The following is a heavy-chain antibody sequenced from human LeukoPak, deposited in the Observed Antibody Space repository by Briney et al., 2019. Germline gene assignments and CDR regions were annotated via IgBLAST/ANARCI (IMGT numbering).Heavy chain of an antibody. CDR2: INPNSGGT. CDR1: GGTFSSYA. J-gene: IGHJ5*02. CDR3: ARDYYYGSGSYVIEGWFDP. V-gene: IGHV1-2*02. Sequence: ASVKVSCKASGGTFSSYAISWVRQAPGQGLEWMGWINPNSGGTNYAQKFQGRVTMTRDTSISTAYMELSRLRSDDTAVYYCARDYYYGSGSYVIEGWFDPWGQGTLVTVSS. D-gene: IGHD3-10*01.